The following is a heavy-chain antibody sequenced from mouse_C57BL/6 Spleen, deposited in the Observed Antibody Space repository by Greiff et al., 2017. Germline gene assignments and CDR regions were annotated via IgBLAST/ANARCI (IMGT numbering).Heavy chain of an antibody. Sequence: VQLKQSGAELVRPGASVKLSCTASGFNIKDDYMHWVKQRPEQGLEWIGWIDPENGDTEYASKFQGKATITADTSSNTAYLQLSSLTSEDTAVYYCTTLGSSYAYYYAMDDWGQGTSVTVSS. CDR1: GFNIKDDY. J-gene: IGHJ4*01. CDR2: IDPENGDT. V-gene: IGHV14-4*01. CDR3: TTLGSSYAYYYAMDD. D-gene: IGHD1-1*01.